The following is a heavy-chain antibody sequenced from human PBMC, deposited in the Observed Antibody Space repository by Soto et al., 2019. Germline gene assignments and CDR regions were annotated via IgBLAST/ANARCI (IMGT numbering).Heavy chain of an antibody. D-gene: IGHD3-10*01. J-gene: IGHJ4*02. CDR2: ISYDGSNK. V-gene: IGHV3-30*18. CDR3: AKDRSLVRGPMRY. Sequence: PGGSLRLSCAASGFTFSSYGMHWVRQAPGKGLEWVAVISYDGSNKYYADSVKGRFTISRDNSKNTLYLQMNSLRAEDTAVYYCAKDRSLVRGPMRYWGQGTLVTVSS. CDR1: GFTFSSYG.